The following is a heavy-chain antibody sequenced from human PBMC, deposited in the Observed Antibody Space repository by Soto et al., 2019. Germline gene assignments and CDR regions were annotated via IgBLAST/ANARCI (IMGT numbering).Heavy chain of an antibody. V-gene: IGHV3-7*01. CDR3: VTYFGWGKQLPY. Sequence: EVQLVESGGGLVQPGGSLRLSCAASGLTLSNYIMSWVRQAPGKGLEWVANIKEDGNEKYYVDSVKGRFTISRDNAKNSLFLQMDSLRAEDTACYYCVTYFGWGKQLPYWGQGTLVTVSS. J-gene: IGHJ4*02. CDR2: IKEDGNEK. CDR1: GLTLSNYI. D-gene: IGHD3-10*01.